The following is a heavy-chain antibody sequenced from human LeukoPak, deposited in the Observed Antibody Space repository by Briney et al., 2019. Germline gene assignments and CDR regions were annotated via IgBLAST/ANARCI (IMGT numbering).Heavy chain of an antibody. Sequence: GGSLRLSCAASGFTFSSCGMHWVRQAPGKGLEWVAVISFDGGSKYYADSVKGQFTISRDNSKNTLYLQMNSLRAEDTAVYYCAKDGTYCGGGRCYGPDAFDIWGQGTMVTVSS. CDR2: ISFDGGSK. J-gene: IGHJ3*02. D-gene: IGHD2-15*01. CDR3: AKDGTYCGGGRCYGPDAFDI. CDR1: GFTFSSCG. V-gene: IGHV3-30*18.